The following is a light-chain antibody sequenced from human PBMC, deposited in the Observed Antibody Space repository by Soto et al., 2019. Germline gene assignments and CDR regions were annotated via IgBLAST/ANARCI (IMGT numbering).Light chain of an antibody. J-gene: IGKJ1*01. CDR2: GAS. Sequence: EIVMTQSPGTLSISPGERATLSCRASQSVRSNLAWYQQKPGQAPRLLFYGASTRATGIPARFSGSGSGTEFTLTISSLQSEDFAVYYCQQYNNFWSFGQGTKVDIK. CDR3: QQYNNFWS. CDR1: QSVRSN. V-gene: IGKV3-15*01.